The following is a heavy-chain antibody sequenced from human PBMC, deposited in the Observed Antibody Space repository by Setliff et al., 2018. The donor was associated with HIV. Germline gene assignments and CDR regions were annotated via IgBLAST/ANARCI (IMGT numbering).Heavy chain of an antibody. D-gene: IGHD3-10*01. CDR1: GYTFTSYY. CDR2: ISAYNGNT. CDR3: ARGRYYDSGTYFTET. J-gene: IGHJ5*02. Sequence: ASVKVSCKASGYTFTSYYVHWVRQAPGQGLEWMGWISAYNGNTNYAQKFQGRVTMTRDTSTSTAYMELRSLRSEDTAVYYCARGRYYDSGTYFTETWGQGTLVTVSS. V-gene: IGHV1-18*04.